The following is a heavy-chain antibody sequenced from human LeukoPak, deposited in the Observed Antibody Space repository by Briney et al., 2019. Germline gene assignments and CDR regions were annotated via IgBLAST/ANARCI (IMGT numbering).Heavy chain of an antibody. CDR2: IGPNGAST. CDR3: VKDLTGTWSFDY. V-gene: IGHV3-64D*06. CDR1: GFTFSNHF. J-gene: IGHJ4*02. D-gene: IGHD3-9*01. Sequence: PGGSLRLSCSTSGFTFSNHFMHWVRQDPGKGLEYVSSIGPNGASTLYADSVKGRFTISRDNSKNALYLQLTSLRLEDTALYYCVKDLTGTWSFDYWGQGTLVTVSS.